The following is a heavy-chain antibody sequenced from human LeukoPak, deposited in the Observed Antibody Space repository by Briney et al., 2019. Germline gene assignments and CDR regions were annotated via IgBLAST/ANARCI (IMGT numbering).Heavy chain of an antibody. CDR1: GFTFSSNW. CDR2: IKQDGSEK. J-gene: IGHJ4*02. V-gene: IGHV3-7*01. Sequence: AGGSLRLSCAASGFTFSSNWMSWVRQAPGKGLEWVANIKQDGSEKYYVDSVKGRFTISRDNAKNSLYLQMNSLRAEDTAVYYCARRTFFDYWGQGTLVTVSS. CDR3: ARRTFFDY.